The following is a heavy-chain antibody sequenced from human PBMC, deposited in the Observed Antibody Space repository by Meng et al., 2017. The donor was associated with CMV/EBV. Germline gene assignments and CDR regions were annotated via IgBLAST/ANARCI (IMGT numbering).Heavy chain of an antibody. CDR1: GFTFSSYS. D-gene: IGHD3/OR15-3a*01. V-gene: IGHV3-48*04. CDR3: ATGLETQEYYFDY. Sequence: GGSLTLSCAASGFTFSSYSMNWVRQAPGKGMEWVSYISSGSSTIYYADSVKGRFTISRDNAKNTLYLQMNSLRAEETAVYYCATGLETQEYYFDYWGQGTLVTVSS. CDR2: ISSGSSTI. J-gene: IGHJ4*02.